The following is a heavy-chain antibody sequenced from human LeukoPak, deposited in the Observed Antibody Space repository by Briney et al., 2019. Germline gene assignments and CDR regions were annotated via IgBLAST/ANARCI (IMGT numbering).Heavy chain of an antibody. V-gene: IGHV4-30-4*08. CDR1: GGSISSGDYY. CDR3: ARGGSSGYPFGY. CDR2: IYYSGST. Sequence: SQTLSLTCTVSGGSISSGDYYWSWIRQPPGKGLEWIGYIYYSGSTYYNPSLKSRVTISVDTSKNQFSLKLSSVTAADTAVYYCARGGSSGYPFGYWGQGTLVTVPS. J-gene: IGHJ4*02. D-gene: IGHD3-22*01.